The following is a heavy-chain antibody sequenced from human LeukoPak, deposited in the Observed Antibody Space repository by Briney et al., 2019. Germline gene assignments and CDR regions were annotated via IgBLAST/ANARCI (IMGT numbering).Heavy chain of an antibody. CDR3: ARGGKQWRGGNYFDS. V-gene: IGHV1-3*03. Sequence: GASVKVSFKASGYTFTDYALHWVRQAPGQSLEWMGWITTGRGDTQYSQAFQRRITITRDKSASTVSMDLSALRSEDTAVYYCARGGKQWRGGNYFDSWGQGTLVAVSS. CDR1: GYTFTDYA. D-gene: IGHD6-19*01. CDR2: ITTGRGDT. J-gene: IGHJ4*02.